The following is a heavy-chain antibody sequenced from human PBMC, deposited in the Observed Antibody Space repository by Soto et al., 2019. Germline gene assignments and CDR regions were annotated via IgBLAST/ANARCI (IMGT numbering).Heavy chain of an antibody. CDR1: GFDFTYYA. CDR3: AKDEGVGGTLGLFAY. J-gene: IGHJ4*02. D-gene: IGHD1-26*01. V-gene: IGHV3-30*18. CDR2: MSSDGSKI. Sequence: QVQLVESGGGAVQPGESLRLSCVASGFDFTYYAMHWVRQAPGKGLESVAVMSSDGSKIHHTDSVKGRFTISRDNSKNTLYLQMTSPRKEDTAVYFCAKDEGVGGTLGLFAYWGQGTLVSVSS.